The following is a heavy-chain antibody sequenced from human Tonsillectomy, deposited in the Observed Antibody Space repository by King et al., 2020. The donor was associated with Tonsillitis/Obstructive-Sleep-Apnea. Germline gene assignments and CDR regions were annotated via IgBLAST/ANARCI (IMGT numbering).Heavy chain of an antibody. CDR2: IRSEAYGGTT. CDR3: TRSSDYNYYGMDV. D-gene: IGHD4/OR15-4a*01. CDR1: GFTFGDYV. J-gene: IGHJ6*02. V-gene: IGHV3-49*04. Sequence: VQLVESGGGLVQPGRSLRLSCTASGFTFGDYVMSWVRQAPGKGLEWVGFIRSEAYGGTTEYAASLKARFTISRDDSKSIAYLQMDSLKIEDTAVYYCTRSSDYNYYGMDVWGQGTTVTVSS.